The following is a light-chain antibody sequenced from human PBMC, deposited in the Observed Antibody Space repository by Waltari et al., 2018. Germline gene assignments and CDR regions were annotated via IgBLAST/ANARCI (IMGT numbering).Light chain of an antibody. CDR1: PGISNF. V-gene: IGKV1-33*01. Sequence: DIQMTQSPSSLSASAGDRGTITCQASPGISNFVHWYQQKLGKAPKLLIYDASNLKTGVPSRFSGSGSGTHFSFTISGLQPEDVGTYCCQQYDNLPPTFGGGTKVEIK. J-gene: IGKJ4*01. CDR3: QQYDNLPPT. CDR2: DAS.